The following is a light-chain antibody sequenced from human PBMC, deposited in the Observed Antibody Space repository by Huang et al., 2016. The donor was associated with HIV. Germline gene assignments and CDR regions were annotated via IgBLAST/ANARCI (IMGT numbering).Light chain of an antibody. Sequence: EIVMTQSPATLSVFPGERATLSGRASQSVTSNLAWYQQKPGQAPRLLIYGASTRATGIPARFSGSGSGTEFTLTISSLQAEDFAVYYCQQYNNWPPWTFGQGTKVEIK. V-gene: IGKV3-15*01. J-gene: IGKJ1*01. CDR3: QQYNNWPPWT. CDR1: QSVTSN. CDR2: GAS.